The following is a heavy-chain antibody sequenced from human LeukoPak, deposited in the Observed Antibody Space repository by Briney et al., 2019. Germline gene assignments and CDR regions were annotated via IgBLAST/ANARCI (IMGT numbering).Heavy chain of an antibody. D-gene: IGHD3-22*01. CDR3: AKVLYDSSGYSDY. Sequence: GGSLRLSCAASGFTFSSYGMSWVRQAPGKGLEWVSAISGSGGSTYYADSVKGRFTISRNNSKNTLYLQMNSLRAEDTAVYYCAKVLYDSSGYSDYWGQGTLVTVSS. CDR1: GFTFSSYG. V-gene: IGHV3-23*01. CDR2: ISGSGGST. J-gene: IGHJ4*02.